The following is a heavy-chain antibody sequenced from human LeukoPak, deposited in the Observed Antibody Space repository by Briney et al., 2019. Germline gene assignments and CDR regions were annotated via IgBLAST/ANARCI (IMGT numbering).Heavy chain of an antibody. CDR3: ARMIDYNYGYAFDY. CDR1: GYTFSSYT. V-gene: IGHV3-30-3*01. CDR2: ILYDGSRK. J-gene: IGHJ4*02. Sequence: GGSLRLSCADSGYTFSSYTMHWVRQAPGKGLGWVGVILYDGSRKYYADSVKGRFTISRDKAKNSLYLQMNSLRDEDTAVFYCARMIDYNYGYAFDYWGQGALVTVSS. D-gene: IGHD5-18*01.